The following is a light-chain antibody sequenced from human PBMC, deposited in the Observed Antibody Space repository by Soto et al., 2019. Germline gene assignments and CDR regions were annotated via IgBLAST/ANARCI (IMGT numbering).Light chain of an antibody. CDR1: SSNIGNNY. J-gene: IGLJ1*01. CDR2: DNG. Sequence: QSVLTQPPSVSAAPGQKVTISCSGSSSNIGNNYVSWYQLLPGTAPKLLIYDNGKRPSGIPDRFSVSKSGTSATLDITGLQTGDEADYYCGTWDSSLNSVNDVFGAGTKLTVL. CDR3: GTWDSSLNSVNDV. V-gene: IGLV1-51*01.